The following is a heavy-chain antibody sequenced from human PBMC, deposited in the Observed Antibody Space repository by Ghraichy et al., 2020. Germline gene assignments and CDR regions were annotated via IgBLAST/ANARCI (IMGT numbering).Heavy chain of an antibody. CDR1: GFTFSSYG. V-gene: IGHV3-30*18. CDR2: ISYDGSNK. CDR3: AKVPGGWFGELLAYMDV. J-gene: IGHJ6*03. D-gene: IGHD3-10*01. Sequence: GGSLRLSCAASGFTFSSYGMHWVRQAPGKGLEWVAVISYDGSNKYYADSVKGRFTISRDNSKNTLYLQMNSLRAEDTAVYYCAKVPGGWFGELLAYMDVWGKGTTVTVSS.